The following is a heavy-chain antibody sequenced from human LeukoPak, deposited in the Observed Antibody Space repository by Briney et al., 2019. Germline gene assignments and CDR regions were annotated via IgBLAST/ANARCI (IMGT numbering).Heavy chain of an antibody. J-gene: IGHJ4*02. CDR2: VDHTGST. Sequence: PSETLSLTCTVSDDSITMYYWTWIRQPPGRGLEWIGYVDHTGSTKFNPSLNGRVSISRDTSKNLFSLRLRSVTAADTAVYYCARGFDYWGQGTLVTVPS. CDR1: DDSITMYY. V-gene: IGHV4-59*01. CDR3: ARGFDY.